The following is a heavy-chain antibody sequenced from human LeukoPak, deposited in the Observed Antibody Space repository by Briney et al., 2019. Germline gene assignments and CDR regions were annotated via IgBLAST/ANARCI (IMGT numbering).Heavy chain of an antibody. CDR2: ISGSGGST. Sequence: GGSLRLSCAASGFTFSSYAMSWVRQAPGKGLEWVSAISGSGGSTYYADSVKGRFTISRDNFKNTLYLQRNSLRAEDTAVYYCAKEGYYGSGSSQFDYWGQGTLVTVSS. V-gene: IGHV3-23*01. CDR1: GFTFSSYA. D-gene: IGHD3-10*01. J-gene: IGHJ4*02. CDR3: AKEGYYGSGSSQFDY.